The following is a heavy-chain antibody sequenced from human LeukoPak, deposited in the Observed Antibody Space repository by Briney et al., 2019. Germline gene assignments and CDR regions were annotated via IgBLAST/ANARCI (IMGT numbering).Heavy chain of an antibody. CDR2: ISGSGGST. CDR1: GFTLSSYA. J-gene: IGHJ4*02. Sequence: PGGSLRPSCAASGFTLSSYAMSWVRQAPGKGLEWVSAISGSGGSTYYADSVKGRFTISRDNSKNTLYLQMNSLRAEDTAVYYCARGGDTTVPFDYWGQGTLVTVSS. CDR3: ARGGDTTVPFDY. D-gene: IGHD3-10*01. V-gene: IGHV3-23*01.